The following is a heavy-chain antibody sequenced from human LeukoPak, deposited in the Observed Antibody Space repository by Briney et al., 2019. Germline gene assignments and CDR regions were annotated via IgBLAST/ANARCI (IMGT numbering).Heavy chain of an antibody. J-gene: IGHJ3*02. CDR3: ARDCGGDCYPDAFDI. D-gene: IGHD2-21*02. V-gene: IGHV4-34*01. Sequence: SETLSLTCAVYGGSFSGYYWSWIRQPPGKGLEWIGEINHSGSTNYNPSLKSRVTISVDTSKNQFSPKLSSVTAADTAVYYCARDCGGDCYPDAFDIWGQGTMVTVSS. CDR1: GGSFSGYY. CDR2: INHSGST.